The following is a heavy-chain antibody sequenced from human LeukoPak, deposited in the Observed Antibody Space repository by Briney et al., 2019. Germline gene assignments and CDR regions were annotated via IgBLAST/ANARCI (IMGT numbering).Heavy chain of an antibody. CDR2: INDVVTA. CDR1: GFTASTNH. J-gene: IGHJ4*02. CDR3: ARDMVHSSGAFDS. D-gene: IGHD3-22*01. V-gene: IGHV3-53*05. Sequence: PGGSLRHSSAVSGFTASTNHMIAGRQATGEGLQWVSAINDVVTAYYADTVWGRFTVSRDSAKNTLYLQMRSLRADDTAVYYCARDMVHSSGAFDSWGQGTLVTVSS.